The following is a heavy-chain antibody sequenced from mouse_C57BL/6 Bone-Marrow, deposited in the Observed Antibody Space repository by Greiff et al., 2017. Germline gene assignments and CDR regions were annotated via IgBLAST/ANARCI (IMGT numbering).Heavy chain of an antibody. D-gene: IGHD2-4*01. CDR3: ARAGADYDPFAY. V-gene: IGHV1-53*01. J-gene: IGHJ3*01. Sequence: QVQLQQPGTELVKPGASVKLSCKASGYTFTRYWMHWVKQRPGQGLEWIGNINPSNGGTNYNEKFKSKATRTVDKSSSTANMQLSSLTSEYSSVYYCARAGADYDPFAYWGQGTLVTVSA. CDR2: INPSNGGT. CDR1: GYTFTRYW.